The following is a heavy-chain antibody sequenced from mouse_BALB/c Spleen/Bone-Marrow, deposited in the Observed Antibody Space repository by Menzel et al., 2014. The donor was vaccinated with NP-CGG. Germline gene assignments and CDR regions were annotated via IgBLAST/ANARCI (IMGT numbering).Heavy chain of an antibody. D-gene: IGHD2-1*01. V-gene: IGHV3-8*02. CDR1: GDSITSGY. Sequence: VQLQQSGPRLVEPSQTLSLTCSVTGDSITSGYWNWIRKFPGNKLEYMGHISYSGSTYYNPSLKSRISITRDTSTNQYYLQLNSVTTEDTATYYCARRDYGKHFDVWGAGTTVTVSS. J-gene: IGHJ1*01. CDR3: ARRDYGKHFDV. CDR2: ISYSGST.